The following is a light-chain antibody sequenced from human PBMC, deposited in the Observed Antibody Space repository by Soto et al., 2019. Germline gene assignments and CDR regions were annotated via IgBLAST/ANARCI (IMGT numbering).Light chain of an antibody. J-gene: IGKJ5*01. CDR3: QQYYITPPIT. CDR2: WAS. CDR1: QSVLYSSNNKNY. V-gene: IGKV4-1*01. Sequence: DIVMTQSPDSLAVSLGERATINCKSSQSVLYSSNNKNYLAWYQQKPGQPPKLLIYWASTRESGVPDRFSGSGSGTDFTRTISSLQAEDVAVYYCQQYYITPPITFGQGTRLEIK.